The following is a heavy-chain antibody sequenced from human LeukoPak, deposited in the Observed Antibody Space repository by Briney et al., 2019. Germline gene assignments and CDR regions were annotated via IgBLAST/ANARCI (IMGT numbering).Heavy chain of an antibody. CDR1: GFTFSTYI. V-gene: IGHV3-21*01. J-gene: IGHJ4*02. Sequence: GGSLRLSCAASGFTFSTYIMNWVRQAPGKGLEWVSSISSSSSYVYYADSVKGRVTISRDNAKNSLYLQMNSLRAEDTAVYYCARAKPFDYWGQGTLVTVSS. CDR2: ISSSSSYV. CDR3: ARAKPFDY.